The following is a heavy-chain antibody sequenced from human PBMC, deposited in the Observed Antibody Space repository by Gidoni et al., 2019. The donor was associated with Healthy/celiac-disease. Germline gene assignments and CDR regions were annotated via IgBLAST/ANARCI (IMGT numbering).Heavy chain of an antibody. Sequence: QVQLVQSGSELKKPGASVQVSCKASGYTFTSYASTWVRQAPGQGVEWMGWINTNTGNPTYAKGFTGRFVFSLDTSVSTAYLQISSLKAEDTAVYYCAREASIAAAVYQHWGQGTLVTVSS. CDR1: GYTFTSYA. CDR3: AREASIAAAVYQH. CDR2: INTNTGNP. V-gene: IGHV7-4-1*02. J-gene: IGHJ1*01. D-gene: IGHD6-13*01.